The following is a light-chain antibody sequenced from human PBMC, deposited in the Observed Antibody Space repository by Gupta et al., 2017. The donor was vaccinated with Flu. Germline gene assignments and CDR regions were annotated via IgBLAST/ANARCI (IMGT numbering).Light chain of an antibody. CDR3: QSYDGSHWV. CDR2: GDN. J-gene: IGLJ3*02. CDR1: SSNIGASYP. V-gene: IGLV1-40*01. Sequence: QSVLTHLPSVSGPPGQRVTVSCTGRSSNIGASYPVHWYQHLPGTAPKVLIYGDNDRPSGVPDRFSGSKSGTSASLAITVLQAEDEADYYCQSYDGSHWVFGGGTKVTVL.